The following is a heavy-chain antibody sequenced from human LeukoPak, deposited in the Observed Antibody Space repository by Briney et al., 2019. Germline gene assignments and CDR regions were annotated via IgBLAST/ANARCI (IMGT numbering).Heavy chain of an antibody. CDR2: IYHSGST. V-gene: IGHV4-4*02. CDR1: GGSISSSNW. CDR3: ARYCSSTSCYVSGIFDP. Sequence: SGTLSLTCAVSGGSISSSNWWSWVRQPPGKGLEWIGYIYHSGSTYYNPSLKSRVTISVDRSKNQFSLKLSSVTAADTAVYYCARYCSSTSCYVSGIFDPWGQGTLVTVSS. J-gene: IGHJ5*02. D-gene: IGHD2-2*01.